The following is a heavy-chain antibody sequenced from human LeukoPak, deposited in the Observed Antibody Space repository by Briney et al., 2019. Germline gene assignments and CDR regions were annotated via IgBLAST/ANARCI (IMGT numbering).Heavy chain of an antibody. CDR2: VYYSGST. Sequence: PSETLSLTCPVSGGSISNYYYWTWIRQPPGKGLEWIGYVYYSGSTNYNPSLKSRVTISVDTSKNQFSLKLSSVTAADTAVYYCARGPSIAVAGTRNWFDPWGQGTLVTVSS. CDR3: ARGPSIAVAGTRNWFDP. D-gene: IGHD6-19*01. CDR1: GGSISNYY. V-gene: IGHV4-59*01. J-gene: IGHJ5*02.